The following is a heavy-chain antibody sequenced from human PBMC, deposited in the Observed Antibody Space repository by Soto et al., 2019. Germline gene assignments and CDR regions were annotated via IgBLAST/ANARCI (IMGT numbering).Heavy chain of an antibody. Sequence: LRLSCAASGFTFSTYGMHWVRQAPGKGPEWVAVISSDGSNKYYADSVKGRFTISRDNSKNTLYLQMNSLRAEDTAVCYCAIEEYDYYYGMEVWGQGTTVTVSS. CDR3: AIEEYDYYYGMEV. V-gene: IGHV3-30*03. D-gene: IGHD6-6*01. CDR1: GFTFSTYG. CDR2: ISSDGSNK. J-gene: IGHJ6*02.